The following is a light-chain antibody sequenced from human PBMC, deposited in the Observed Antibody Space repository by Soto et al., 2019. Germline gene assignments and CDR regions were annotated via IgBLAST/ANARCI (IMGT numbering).Light chain of an antibody. J-gene: IGKJ1*01. Sequence: DIQMTQSPPSLSASVGDSVTITCRSSQTINNYLNWYQQKPGQAPQLLIHTTSTLQSGAPSRFSGSDSGTDYPLTIHSLQPEDFATYYCQQTNTSPLTFGQGTKV. V-gene: IGKV1-39*01. CDR1: QTINNY. CDR2: TTS. CDR3: QQTNTSPLT.